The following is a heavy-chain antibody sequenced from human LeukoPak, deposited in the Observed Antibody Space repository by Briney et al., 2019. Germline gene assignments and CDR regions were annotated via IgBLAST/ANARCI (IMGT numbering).Heavy chain of an antibody. CDR3: AREQQLVPNDAFDM. J-gene: IGHJ3*02. V-gene: IGHV1-69*02. D-gene: IGHD6-13*01. CDR2: IIPMLGIA. CDR1: GGTFSSYS. Sequence: ASVKVSCKASGGTFSSYSITWVRQAPGQGVEWMGRIIPMLGIANYAQKFQGRVTIIVDKSTSTAYMELSSLRSDDTAVYYCAREQQLVPNDAFDMWCQGTMVTVSS.